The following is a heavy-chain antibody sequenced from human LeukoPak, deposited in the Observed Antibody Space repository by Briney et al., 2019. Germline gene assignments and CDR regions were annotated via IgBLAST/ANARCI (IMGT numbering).Heavy chain of an antibody. Sequence: PGGSLRLSCAASGFTFSSYSMNWVRQAPGKGLEWVSYISSSSSTIYYADSVKGRFTISRGNAKNSLYLQMNSLRAEDTAVYYCARDSSGVEQYYYYYYMDVWGKGTTVTVSS. J-gene: IGHJ6*03. D-gene: IGHD3-10*01. CDR3: ARDSSGVEQYYYYYYMDV. V-gene: IGHV3-48*01. CDR1: GFTFSSYS. CDR2: ISSSSSTI.